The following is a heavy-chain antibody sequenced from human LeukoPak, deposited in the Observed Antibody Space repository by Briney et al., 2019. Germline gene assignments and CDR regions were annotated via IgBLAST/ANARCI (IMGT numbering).Heavy chain of an antibody. D-gene: IGHD3-10*01. CDR3: ARFGSRIQTGASFGFDS. J-gene: IGHJ4*02. CDR1: GGSISSYY. CDR2: MSYSGST. Sequence: PSETLSLTCTVSGGSISSYYWSWIRQPPGKGLEWIGYMSYSGSTYYNPSLESRVTVSIATSKSQFSLSLRSVTAADTAVYYCARFGSRIQTGASFGFDSWGQGILVLVSS. V-gene: IGHV4-59*12.